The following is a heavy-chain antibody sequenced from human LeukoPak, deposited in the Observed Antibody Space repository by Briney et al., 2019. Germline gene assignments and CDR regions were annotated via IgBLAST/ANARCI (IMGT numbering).Heavy chain of an antibody. Sequence: SVKVCCKASGATFSSYAISWVRQAPGQGLESMGGIIPIFGTANYAQKFQGRVTITADESTSTAYMELSSLRSEDTAVYYCARDLSGYDSRSFDYWGQGTLVTVSS. D-gene: IGHD5-12*01. J-gene: IGHJ4*02. CDR2: IIPIFGTA. CDR1: GATFSSYA. CDR3: ARDLSGYDSRSFDY. V-gene: IGHV1-69*13.